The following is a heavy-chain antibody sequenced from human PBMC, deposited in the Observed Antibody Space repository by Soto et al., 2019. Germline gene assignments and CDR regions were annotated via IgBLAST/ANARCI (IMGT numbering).Heavy chain of an antibody. V-gene: IGHV4-59*01. CDR3: ARLSYYFDY. J-gene: IGHJ4*02. CDR1: GGSISSYY. CDR2: IYYSGST. Sequence: SETLSLTCTVSGGSISSYYLSWIRQPPGKGLEWIGYIYYSGSTNYNPSLKSRVTISVDTSKNQFSLKLSSVTAADTAVYYCARLSYYFDYWGQGTLVTVSS.